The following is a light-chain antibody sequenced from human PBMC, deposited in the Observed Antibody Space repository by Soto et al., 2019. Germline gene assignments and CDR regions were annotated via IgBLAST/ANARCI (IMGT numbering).Light chain of an antibody. CDR1: SSDVGGYNY. J-gene: IGLJ2*01. Sequence: QSALTQPASMSGSPGQSITISCTGSSSDVGGYNYVSWYQQYPGEAPKLMIYEVTYRPSGVSNRFSGSKSGNTASLTISGLQAEDEADYYCRSYGSSSVLFGGGTKLTVL. CDR2: EVT. CDR3: RSYGSSSVL. V-gene: IGLV2-14*01.